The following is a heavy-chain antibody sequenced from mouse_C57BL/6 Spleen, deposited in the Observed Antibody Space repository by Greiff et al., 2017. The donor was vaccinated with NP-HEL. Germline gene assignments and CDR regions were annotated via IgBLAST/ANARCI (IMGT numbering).Heavy chain of an antibody. J-gene: IGHJ3*01. Sequence: QVQLQQPGAELVKPGASVKMSCKASGYTFTSYWITWVKQRPGQGLEWIGDIYPGSGSTNYNEKFKSKATLTVDTSSSTAYMQLSSLTSEDSAVYYCARGVNYGTTGAWFAYWGQGTLVTVSA. CDR3: ARGVNYGTTGAWFAY. V-gene: IGHV1-55*01. D-gene: IGHD1-1*01. CDR1: GYTFTSYW. CDR2: IYPGSGST.